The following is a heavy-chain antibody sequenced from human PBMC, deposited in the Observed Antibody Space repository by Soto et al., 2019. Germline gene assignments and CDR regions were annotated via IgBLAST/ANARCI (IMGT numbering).Heavy chain of an antibody. CDR3: ARDIAVAGTGFGARRGSFIDY. V-gene: IGHV1-18*01. D-gene: IGHD6-19*01. CDR1: GYTFTSYG. J-gene: IGHJ4*02. CDR2: ISAYNGNT. Sequence: QVQLVQSGAEVKKPGASVKVSCKASGYTFTSYGISWVRQAPGQGLEWMGWISAYNGNTNYAQKLQGRVTMTTDTSTSTAYMELRSLRSDDTAVYYCARDIAVAGTGFGARRGSFIDYWGQGTLVTVSS.